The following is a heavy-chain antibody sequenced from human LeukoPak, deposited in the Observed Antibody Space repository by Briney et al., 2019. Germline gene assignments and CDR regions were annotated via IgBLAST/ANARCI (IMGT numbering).Heavy chain of an antibody. V-gene: IGHV3-7*01. CDR1: GLRLSTHW. D-gene: IGHD1-1*01. J-gene: IGHJ4*02. CDR3: ATDRNSDGRKRFDY. CDR2: TTEDGSEK. Sequence: GGSLRLSCVASGLRLSTHWVNCSRHPPGRALEEVANTTEDGSEKVYVESVKGRFTISRDNAETSLSVQMNSLGAEDTAVYYCATDRNSDGRKRFDYWGQGALVSASS.